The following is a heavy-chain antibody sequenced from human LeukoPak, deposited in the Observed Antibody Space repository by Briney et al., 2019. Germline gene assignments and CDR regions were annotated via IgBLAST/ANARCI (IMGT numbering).Heavy chain of an antibody. CDR1: GFTFSSYW. CDR3: ARGPVVAATRYYYYMDV. D-gene: IGHD2-15*01. V-gene: IGHV3-7*01. J-gene: IGHJ6*03. CDR2: IKQDGSEK. Sequence: GGSLRLSCAASGFTFSSYWMSWVRQAPGKGLEWAANIKQDGSEKYYVDSVKGRFTISRDNAKNSLYLQMNSLRAEDTAVYYCARGPVVAATRYYYYMDVRGKGTTVTVSS.